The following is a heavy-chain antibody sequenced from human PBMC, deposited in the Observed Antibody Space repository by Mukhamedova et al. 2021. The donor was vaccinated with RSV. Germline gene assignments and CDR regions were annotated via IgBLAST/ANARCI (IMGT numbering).Heavy chain of an antibody. V-gene: IGHV4-4*07. CDR2: TSGST. Sequence: TSGSTNYNPSLESRVTMSVDTSKNQFSLKLTSVTAADTAVYYCARGRNYYDTSGYYKALDYWGQGTLVSVSS. CDR3: ARGRNYYDTSGYYKALDY. D-gene: IGHD3-22*01. J-gene: IGHJ4*02.